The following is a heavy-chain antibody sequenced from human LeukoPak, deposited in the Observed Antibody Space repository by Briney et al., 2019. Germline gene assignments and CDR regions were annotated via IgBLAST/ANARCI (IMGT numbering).Heavy chain of an antibody. CDR1: GFTFTNYW. D-gene: IGHD5-24*01. Sequence: GGSLRLSCAASGFTFTNYWMSWVRQAPGKGLELVANIKLDRSEKYYVDSVKGRSTISRDNAKNSLHLQMNSLRAEDTAVYYCARRDGYNTFYFEYWGQGTLVTVSS. CDR2: IKLDRSEK. CDR3: ARRDGYNTFYFEY. V-gene: IGHV3-7*01. J-gene: IGHJ4*02.